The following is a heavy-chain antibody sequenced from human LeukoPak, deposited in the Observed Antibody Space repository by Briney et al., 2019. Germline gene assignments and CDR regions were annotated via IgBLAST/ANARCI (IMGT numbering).Heavy chain of an antibody. V-gene: IGHV1-69*04. CDR2: IIPTLDIP. D-gene: IGHD6-19*01. Sequence: SVKLSCKASGGAFSSYTISWIRQAPGQGPEWMGRIIPTLDIPKYSQKFQGRVTITADESTSTAYMEVRSLRYDDTAVDSCAGDNRYSGGWYWFDPWGQGTLVTVSS. J-gene: IGHJ5*02. CDR1: GGAFSSYT. CDR3: AGDNRYSGGWYWFDP.